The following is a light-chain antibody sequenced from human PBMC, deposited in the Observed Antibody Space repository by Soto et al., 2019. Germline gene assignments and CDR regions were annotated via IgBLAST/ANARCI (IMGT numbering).Light chain of an antibody. CDR1: QSISSF. J-gene: IGKJ4*01. Sequence: EIVLTQSPATLSLSPGERATLSCRASQSISSFLAWYQQKPGQAPRLLIYDASNRATGIPARFSGRGSGTDFTLTIGSLEPEDFAVYYCQQRGNWPLTFGGGTKVEI. CDR3: QQRGNWPLT. CDR2: DAS. V-gene: IGKV3-11*01.